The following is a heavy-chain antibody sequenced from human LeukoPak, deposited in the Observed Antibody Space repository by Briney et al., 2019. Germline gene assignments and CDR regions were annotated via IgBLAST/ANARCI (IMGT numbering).Heavy chain of an antibody. CDR1: GFGFSSYG. V-gene: IGHV3-30*18. Sequence: AESSLRLSCAASGFGFSSYGMHWVRQAPGKGLEWVAVISYDGSKIYYSDSVKGRFTISRDNSRNTVHLQMNSLRAEDTAVYYCAKDSFVRDIYRFFDWSFDGWGQGTLVTVSS. CDR2: ISYDGSKI. CDR3: AKDSFVRDIYRFFDWSFDG. J-gene: IGHJ4*02. D-gene: IGHD3-9*01.